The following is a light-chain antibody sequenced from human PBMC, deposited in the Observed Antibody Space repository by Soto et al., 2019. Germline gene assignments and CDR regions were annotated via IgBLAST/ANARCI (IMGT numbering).Light chain of an antibody. Sequence: QAVVTQEPSLTVSPGGTVTLTCGSSTGPVTSGHFPYWFQQRPGQAPRTLIYETRNKHFWTPARFEGSLLGGKAALTLSGAQPEDEADYYCILSDSGPRVFGGGTKLTVL. CDR2: ETR. CDR1: TGPVTSGHF. J-gene: IGLJ3*02. V-gene: IGLV7-46*01. CDR3: ILSDSGPRV.